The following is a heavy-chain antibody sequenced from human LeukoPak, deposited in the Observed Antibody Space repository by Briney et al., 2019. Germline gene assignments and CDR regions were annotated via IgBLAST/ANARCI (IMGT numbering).Heavy chain of an antibody. Sequence: GASVKVSCKASGYTFNGYYMHWVRQAPGQGLEWMGWINPNSGGTNYAQKFQGRVTMTRDTSISTAYMELSRLRSDDTAVYYCARSFYYGSGRALFDYWGQGTLVTVSS. CDR3: ARSFYYGSGRALFDY. CDR2: INPNSGGT. V-gene: IGHV1-2*02. CDR1: GYTFNGYY. J-gene: IGHJ4*02. D-gene: IGHD3-10*01.